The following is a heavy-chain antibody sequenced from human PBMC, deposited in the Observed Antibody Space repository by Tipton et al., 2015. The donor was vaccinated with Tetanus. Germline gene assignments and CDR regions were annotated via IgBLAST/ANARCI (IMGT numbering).Heavy chain of an antibody. V-gene: IGHV1-69*06. CDR3: ARGGYYDSSGPYYFDY. CDR1: GRTFSSYA. D-gene: IGHD3-22*01. J-gene: IGHJ4*02. CDR2: IIPIFGTA. Sequence: QSGAEVKKPGSSVKVSCKASGRTFSSYAISWVRQAPGQGLEWMGGIIPIFGTANYAQKFQGRVTITADKSTSTAYMELSSLRSEDRAVYYCARGGYYDSSGPYYFDYWGQGTLVTVAS.